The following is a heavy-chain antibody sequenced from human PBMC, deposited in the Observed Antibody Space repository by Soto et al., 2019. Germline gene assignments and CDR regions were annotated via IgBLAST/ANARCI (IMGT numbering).Heavy chain of an antibody. V-gene: IGHV4-39*01. J-gene: IGHJ4*02. CDR3: ARGQPYNWNYNYFDY. CDR2: IFPRGST. Sequence: SETLSLTCTVSGGSISGSSNFWGCIRQPPGKGLEWIGRIFPRGSTYYNPSLMSRVTISVETSNKQFSLNLRSVTAADTAVYYCARGQPYNWNYNYFDYWGQGTQVTVSS. CDR1: GGSISGSSNF. D-gene: IGHD1-7*01.